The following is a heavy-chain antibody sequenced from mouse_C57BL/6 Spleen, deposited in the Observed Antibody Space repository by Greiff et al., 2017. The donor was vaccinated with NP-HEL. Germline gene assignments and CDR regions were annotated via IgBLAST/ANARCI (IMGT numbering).Heavy chain of an antibody. Sequence: EVMLVESGGGLVKPGGSLKLSCAASGFTFSSYAMSWVRQTPEKRLEWVATISDGGSYTYYPDNVKGRFTISRDNAKNNLYLQMSHLKSEDTAMYYCARDPYYGSSNYYAMDYWGQGTSVTVSS. CDR3: ARDPYYGSSNYYAMDY. CDR2: ISDGGSYT. J-gene: IGHJ4*01. V-gene: IGHV5-4*01. CDR1: GFTFSSYA. D-gene: IGHD1-1*01.